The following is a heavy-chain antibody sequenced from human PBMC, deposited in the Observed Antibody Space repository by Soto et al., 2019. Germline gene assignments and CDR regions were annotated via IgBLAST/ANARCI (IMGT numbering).Heavy chain of an antibody. J-gene: IGHJ3*01. D-gene: IGHD2-8*01. CDR1: GFSLGTYGVA. CDR2: VYWDDDK. CDR3: AHMGPRYCTNFARGWGLDAFDF. V-gene: IGHV2-5*02. Sequence: QITLQESGPTVVKPTQTLTLTCTLSGFSLGTYGVAVAWIRQPPGKGLEWLGLVYWDDDKRYSPSLVSRLTITTDSSKNQVFLTMTNMDPVDTATYYCAHMGPRYCTNFARGWGLDAFDFWGQGTMVTVS.